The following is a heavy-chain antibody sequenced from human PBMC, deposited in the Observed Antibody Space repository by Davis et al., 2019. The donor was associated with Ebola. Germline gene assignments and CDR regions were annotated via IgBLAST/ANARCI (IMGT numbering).Heavy chain of an antibody. CDR3: ARGFLRDGFDI. CDR1: GDSVSSAG. J-gene: IGHJ3*02. V-gene: IGHV6-1*01. D-gene: IGHD3-3*01. Sequence: HSQTLSLTCAISGDSVSSAGWNWIRQSPSRGLEWLGRTYYNSKWYNDYAASVKSRIIINPDTSKNQFSLQLNSVTPEDTAVYYCARGFLRDGFDIWGQGTMITVSS. CDR2: TYYNSKWYN.